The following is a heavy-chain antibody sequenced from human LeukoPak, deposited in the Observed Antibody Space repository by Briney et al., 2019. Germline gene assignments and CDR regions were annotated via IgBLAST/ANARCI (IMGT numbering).Heavy chain of an antibody. CDR2: IYSSGGT. Sequence: PSPPPTVSCGSPSRGFYYLAWIRPPPPEGRGWIGRIYSSGGTNYNPSLKSRVTISVDTSKKHFSLELSSVTAADTAVYYCARDSVLYYFDSWGQGTLVTVSS. D-gene: IGHD6-6*01. J-gene: IGHJ4*02. CDR1: CGSPSRGFYY. V-gene: IGHV4-61*02. CDR3: ARDSVLYYFDS.